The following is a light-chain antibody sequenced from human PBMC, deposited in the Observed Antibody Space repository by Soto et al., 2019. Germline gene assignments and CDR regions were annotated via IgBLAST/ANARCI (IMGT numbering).Light chain of an antibody. Sequence: QSALTQPASVSGSPGQSITISCTGTSSDIGNYNLVSWYQQHPGKAPKLMIYEVSKRPSGVSDRFSGSKSGNTASLTISGLQPEDEADYYCYSYAGSTVLYVFGTGTKVTV. V-gene: IGLV2-23*02. CDR1: SSDIGNYNL. CDR2: EVS. J-gene: IGLJ1*01. CDR3: YSYAGSTVLYV.